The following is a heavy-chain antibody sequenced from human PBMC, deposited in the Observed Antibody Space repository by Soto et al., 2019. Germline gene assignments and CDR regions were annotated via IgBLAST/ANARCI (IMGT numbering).Heavy chain of an antibody. V-gene: IGHV3-33*01. CDR3: ARDGVSLGYCSSIICSNWFDP. D-gene: IGHD2-2*01. J-gene: IGHJ5*02. CDR2: IWYDGNNK. CDR1: GFTFSSYG. Sequence: QVQLVESGGGVVQPGRSLRLSCTASGFTFSSYGMHWVRQAPGKGLEWVAVIWYDGNNKYYADSVKGRFTISRDNSKNTLHLQMNSLRAEDTAVYYCARDGVSLGYCSSIICSNWFDPWGQGTLVPVSS.